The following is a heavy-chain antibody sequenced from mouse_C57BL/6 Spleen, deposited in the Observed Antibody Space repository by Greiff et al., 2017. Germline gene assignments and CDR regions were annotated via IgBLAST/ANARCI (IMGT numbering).Heavy chain of an antibody. CDR1: GYTFTSYG. CDR3: ARITTVVAKGDY. Sequence: QVQLKESGAELARPGASVKLSCKASGYTFTSYGISWVKQRTGQGLEWIGEIYPRSGNTYYNEKFKGKATLTADKSSSTAYMELRSLTSEDSAVYFCARITTVVAKGDYGGQGTTLTVSS. J-gene: IGHJ2*01. V-gene: IGHV1-81*01. D-gene: IGHD1-1*01. CDR2: IYPRSGNT.